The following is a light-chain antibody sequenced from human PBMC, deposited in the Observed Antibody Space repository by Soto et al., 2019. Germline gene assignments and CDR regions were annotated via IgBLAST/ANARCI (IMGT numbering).Light chain of an antibody. J-gene: IGLJ1*01. CDR1: SSDVGGYNY. Sequence: QSALTQPASVSGSPGQSITSSCTGTSSDVGGYNYVSWYQQHPGKAPKLMIYDVSNRPSGVSNRFSGSKSGNTASLTISGLQAEDEANYYCSSYTSSSTPYVFGTGTKDTDL. CDR2: DVS. V-gene: IGLV2-14*01. CDR3: SSYTSSSTPYV.